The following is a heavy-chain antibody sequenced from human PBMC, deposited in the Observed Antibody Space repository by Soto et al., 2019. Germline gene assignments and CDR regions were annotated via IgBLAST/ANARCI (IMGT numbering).Heavy chain of an antibody. Sequence: PGGSLRLSCAASVFTFSSYSMNWVRQAPGKGLEWVSSISSSSSYIYYADSVKGRFTISRDNAKNSLYLQMNSLRAEDTAVYYCALGPGCSGGSCPQLNFDYWGQGTLVTVS. CDR2: ISSSSSYI. D-gene: IGHD2-15*01. CDR3: ALGPGCSGGSCPQLNFDY. J-gene: IGHJ4*02. V-gene: IGHV3-21*01. CDR1: VFTFSSYS.